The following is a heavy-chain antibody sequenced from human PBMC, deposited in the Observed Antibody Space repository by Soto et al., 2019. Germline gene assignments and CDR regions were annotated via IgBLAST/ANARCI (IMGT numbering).Heavy chain of an antibody. J-gene: IGHJ5*01. Sequence: SETLSLTCSVSGDSISTVDYFWAWIRQPPGQALEYIGYIYKSATTYYNPSFGSRVAISLDTSKSQFSLNVTSVTAADTAVYFCARGRYCLTGRCFPNWFDSWGQGTLVTVSS. CDR2: IYKSATT. D-gene: IGHD2-15*01. CDR3: ARGRYCLTGRCFPNWFDS. CDR1: GDSISTVDYF. V-gene: IGHV4-30-4*01.